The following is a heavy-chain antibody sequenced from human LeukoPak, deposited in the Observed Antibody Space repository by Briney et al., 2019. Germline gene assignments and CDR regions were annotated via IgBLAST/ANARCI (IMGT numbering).Heavy chain of an antibody. D-gene: IGHD3-10*01. CDR3: ARDIDRAVRNRFDP. Sequence: ASVKVSCKASGCTFTTYAMHWVGQAPGRGVEGMGWINAGNGNTKYSQKFQDRVTITRDTSASTAYMELSSLRSEDTAVYYCARDIDRAVRNRFDPWGQGTLVTVPS. J-gene: IGHJ5*02. CDR2: INAGNGNT. V-gene: IGHV1-3*01. CDR1: GCTFTTYA.